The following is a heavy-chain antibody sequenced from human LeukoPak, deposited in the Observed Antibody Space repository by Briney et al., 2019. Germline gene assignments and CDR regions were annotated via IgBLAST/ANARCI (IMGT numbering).Heavy chain of an antibody. CDR3: ARQAGWLQENFQH. V-gene: IGHV5-51*01. CDR1: GYSFTSYW. J-gene: IGHJ1*01. Sequence: HGESLKISCKGSGYSFTSYWIGWVRQMPGKGLEWMGIIYPGDSDTRYSPSFQGQVTISADKSISTAYLQWSSLKASDTAMYYRARQAGWLQENFQHWGQGTLVTVSS. CDR2: IYPGDSDT. D-gene: IGHD5-24*01.